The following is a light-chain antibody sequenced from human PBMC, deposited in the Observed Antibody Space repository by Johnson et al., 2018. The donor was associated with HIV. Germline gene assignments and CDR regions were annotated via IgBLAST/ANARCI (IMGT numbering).Light chain of an antibody. V-gene: IGLV1-51*01. CDR3: GTWDSSLSAHYI. J-gene: IGLJ1*01. CDR2: DNN. Sequence: QLVLTQPPSVSAAPGHNVSISCSGSSSNIGDNYISWYQQLPGAAPKLLIYDNNKRPSGIPDRFSGSKSGTSATLGITGLQTGDEADYYCGTWDSSLSAHYIFGTGTKVTVL. CDR1: SSNIGDNY.